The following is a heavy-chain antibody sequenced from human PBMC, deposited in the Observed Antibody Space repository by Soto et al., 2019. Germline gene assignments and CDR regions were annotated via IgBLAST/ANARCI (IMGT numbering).Heavy chain of an antibody. V-gene: IGHV3-23*01. D-gene: IGHD3-10*01. J-gene: IGHJ3*02. CDR1: GFTFSSYA. CDR3: AKAARAPMAAFDI. CDR2: ISGSGGST. Sequence: PGGSLRLSCAASGFTFSSYAMSWVRQAPGKGLEWVSAISGSGGSTYYADSVKGRFTISRDNSENTLYLQMNSLGAEDTAVYYCAKAARAPMAAFDIWGQGTMVTVSS.